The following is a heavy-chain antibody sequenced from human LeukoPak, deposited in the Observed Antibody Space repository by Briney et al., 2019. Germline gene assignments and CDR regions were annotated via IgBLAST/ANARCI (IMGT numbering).Heavy chain of an antibody. CDR1: GFTFSCYG. CDR2: ISGSGGST. CDR3: AQARFGESPTFDY. Sequence: GGSLRLSCAASGFTFSCYGMSWVRQAPGNGLEWVSAISGSGGSTYYADSVKGRFTISRDNSKNTLYLQMNSLRAEDTAVYYRAQARFGESPTFDYWGQGTLVTVSS. D-gene: IGHD3-10*01. J-gene: IGHJ4*02. V-gene: IGHV3-23*01.